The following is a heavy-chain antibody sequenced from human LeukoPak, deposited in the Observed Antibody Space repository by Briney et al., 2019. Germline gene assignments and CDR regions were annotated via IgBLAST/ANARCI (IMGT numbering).Heavy chain of an antibody. CDR2: ISGSGGST. V-gene: IGHV3-23*01. CDR1: GFTFSSYA. D-gene: IGHD6-13*01. Sequence: GGSLRLSCAASGFTFSSYAMSWVRQAPGKGLEWVSAISGSGGSTYYADSVKGRFTISRDNSKNTLYLQMNSLRAEDTAVYYCAKGPGHSSSWYNDAFDIWGQGTMVTVSS. CDR3: AKGPGHSSSWYNDAFDI. J-gene: IGHJ3*02.